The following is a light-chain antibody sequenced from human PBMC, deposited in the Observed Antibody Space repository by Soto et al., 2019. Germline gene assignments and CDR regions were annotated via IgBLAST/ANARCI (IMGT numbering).Light chain of an antibody. CDR2: DAS. CDR3: QQFNSYPIT. Sequence: IQLTQSPSSLSASVGDRVTITCRASQGISSALAWYQQKTGKAPKLLIYDASTLESGVPSRFSGSGSGTDFTLTISSLQPEDFATYYCQQFNSYPITFGQGTRLEIK. CDR1: QGISSA. V-gene: IGKV1-13*02. J-gene: IGKJ5*01.